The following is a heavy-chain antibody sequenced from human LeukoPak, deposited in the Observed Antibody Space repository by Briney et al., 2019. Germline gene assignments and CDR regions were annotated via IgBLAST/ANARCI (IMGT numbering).Heavy chain of an antibody. CDR1: GVSLSGHY. CDR2: VSYTGRT. J-gene: IGHJ3*01. CDR3: ARLLDNDISGDPDTFDV. Sequence: PSETLSLTCTVSGVSLSGHYWSWIRQPPGKRLEWIAYVSYTGRTKYNPSLQSRVTISIDTSKSQFSLKLTSVTSADTGVYSCARLLDNDISGDPDTFDVWGQGTTVIVSS. V-gene: IGHV4-59*11. D-gene: IGHD3-22*01.